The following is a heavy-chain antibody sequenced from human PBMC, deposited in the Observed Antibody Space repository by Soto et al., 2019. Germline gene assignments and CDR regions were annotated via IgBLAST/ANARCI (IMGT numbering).Heavy chain of an antibody. CDR3: ARDRLYGDYPDYFDY. V-gene: IGHV3-21*01. J-gene: IGHJ4*02. D-gene: IGHD4-17*01. CDR1: GFTFSSYS. Sequence: GGSLRLSCAASGFTFSSYSMNWVREAPGKGLEWVSSISSSSSYIYYADSVKGRFTISRDNAKNSLYLQMNSLRAEDTAVYYCARDRLYGDYPDYFDYWGQGTLVTVSS. CDR2: ISSSSSYI.